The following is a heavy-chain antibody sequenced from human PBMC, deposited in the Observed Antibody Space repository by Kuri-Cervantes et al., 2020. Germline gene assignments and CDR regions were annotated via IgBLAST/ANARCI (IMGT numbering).Heavy chain of an antibody. D-gene: IGHD1-26*01. CDR2: IKCDGSEK. CDR1: GFTFSSSW. Sequence: GESLKISCAASGFTFSSSWMHWVCQAPEKGLEWVADIKCDGSEKYYVDSVRGRFTISRDNAKNSLYLQMNSLRAEDTAVYYCAREERVATTLWGNYYYGMDVWGQGTTVTVSS. J-gene: IGHJ6*02. CDR3: AREERVATTLWGNYYYGMDV. V-gene: IGHV3-52*01.